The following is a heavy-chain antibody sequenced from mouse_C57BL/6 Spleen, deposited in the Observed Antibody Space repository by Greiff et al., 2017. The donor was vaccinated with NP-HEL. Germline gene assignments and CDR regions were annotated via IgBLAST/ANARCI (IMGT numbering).Heavy chain of an antibody. CDR2: INPGSGGT. D-gene: IGHD1-1*01. CDR3: ARSRIRVERYFDY. Sequence: VQLQQSGAELVRPGTSVKVSCKASGYAFTNYLLEWVKQRPGQGLEWIGVINPGSGGTNYNEKFKGKATLTADKSSSTAYMQLSSLTSEDSAVYFCARSRIRVERYFDYWGQGTTLTVSS. CDR1: GYAFTNYL. J-gene: IGHJ2*01. V-gene: IGHV1-54*01.